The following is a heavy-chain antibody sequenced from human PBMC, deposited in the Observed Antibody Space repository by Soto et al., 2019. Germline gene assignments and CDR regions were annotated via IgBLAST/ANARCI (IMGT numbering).Heavy chain of an antibody. Sequence: PSETLSLTCTVSGGSINNYYWSWIRQAPGKGLERIGYIYYSGTTNYNSSLKSRVTIAVDTSKNQFSLKLSSVTAADTAVYYCARLPAPSGYYGMDVWGQGTTVTVSS. CDR3: ARLPAPSGYYGMDV. V-gene: IGHV4-59*01. CDR1: GGSINNYY. CDR2: IYYSGTT. J-gene: IGHJ6*02. D-gene: IGHD1-1*01.